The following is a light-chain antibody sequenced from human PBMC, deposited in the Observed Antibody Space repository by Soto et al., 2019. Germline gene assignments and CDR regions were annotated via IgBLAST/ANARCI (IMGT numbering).Light chain of an antibody. Sequence: QSALTQPASLSGSPGQSITISCTGTSSDIGSYNYVSWYQQHPGKAPKLMIFDVSYRPSGISDRFSGSKSGNTASLTISGLQPEDEADYYCSSYGASSTLFGGGTKVTVV. V-gene: IGLV2-14*03. J-gene: IGLJ3*02. CDR1: SSDIGSYNY. CDR2: DVS. CDR3: SSYGASSTL.